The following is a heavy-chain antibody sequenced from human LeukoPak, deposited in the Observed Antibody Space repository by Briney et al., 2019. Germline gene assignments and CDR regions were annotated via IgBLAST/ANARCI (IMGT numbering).Heavy chain of an antibody. Sequence: GGSLRLSCAASGFTFSSYAMSWVRQAPGKGLEWVSAIGGSGGSTYYADSVKGRFTISRDNSKNTLYLQMNSLRTEDTAVYYCAKTTRSLGAFDIWGQGTMVTVSS. CDR2: IGGSGGST. D-gene: IGHD1-14*01. V-gene: IGHV3-23*01. CDR1: GFTFSSYA. CDR3: AKTTRSLGAFDI. J-gene: IGHJ3*02.